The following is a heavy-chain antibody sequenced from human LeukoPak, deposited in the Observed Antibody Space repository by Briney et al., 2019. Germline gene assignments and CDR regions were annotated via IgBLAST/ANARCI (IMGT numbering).Heavy chain of an antibody. CDR3: AREGCSSTSCSPGYSYGKVGGAFDI. V-gene: IGHV1-18*01. CDR2: ISPYNGDT. Sequence: ASVKVSCKASGYSFTSYGITWVRQAPGQRLEWMGWISPYNGDTNYAQNFQGRVTMTTDTSTSTAYMELRSLRSDDTAVYFCAREGCSSTSCSPGYSYGKVGGAFDIWGQGTMVTVSS. CDR1: GYSFTSYG. J-gene: IGHJ3*02. D-gene: IGHD2-2*01.